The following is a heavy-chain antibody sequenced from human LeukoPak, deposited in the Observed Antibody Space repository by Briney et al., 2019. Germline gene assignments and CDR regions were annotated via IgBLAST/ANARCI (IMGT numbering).Heavy chain of an antibody. CDR1: GFTFSSYG. D-gene: IGHD3-10*01. J-gene: IGHJ4*02. V-gene: IGHV3-30*02. CDR3: AKNYYGSGSYPLSPDY. Sequence: QPGGSLRLSCAASGFTFSSYGMHWVRQAPGKGLEWVAFIRYDGSNKYYADSVKGRFTISRDNSKNTLYLQMNSLRAEDTAVYYCAKNYYGSGSYPLSPDYWGQGTLVTVSP. CDR2: IRYDGSNK.